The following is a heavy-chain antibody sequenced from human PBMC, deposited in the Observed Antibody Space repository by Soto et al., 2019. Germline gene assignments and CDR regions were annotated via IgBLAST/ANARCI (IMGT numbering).Heavy chain of an antibody. V-gene: IGHV3-33*01. Sequence: QVQVVESGGGVVQPGRSLRLSCAASGFTFSSFGMHWVRQAPGKGLEWVSLIWYDGSKKSYGDSVKGRFTISRDNSRNTVYLQMSSLSALDTAVYYCARDASYYSLWSGYVPSRNGMDVWGQGTMVTVSS. CDR1: GFTFSSFG. J-gene: IGHJ6*02. D-gene: IGHD3-3*01. CDR3: ARDASYYSLWSGYVPSRNGMDV. CDR2: IWYDGSKK.